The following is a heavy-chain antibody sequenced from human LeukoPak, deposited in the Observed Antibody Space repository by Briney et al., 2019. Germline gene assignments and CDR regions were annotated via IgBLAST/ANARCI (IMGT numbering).Heavy chain of an antibody. Sequence: PGGSLRLSCAASGFTFSSYSMHWVRQAPGKGLEWVSSISSGSGYIYSADSVKGRFTISRDNTKNSLYLQMNSLGAEDTAVYYCARSTSASGPGDYWGQGTLVTVSS. CDR3: ARSTSASGPGDY. CDR1: GFTFSSYS. V-gene: IGHV3-21*01. D-gene: IGHD6-13*01. CDR2: ISSGSGYI. J-gene: IGHJ4*02.